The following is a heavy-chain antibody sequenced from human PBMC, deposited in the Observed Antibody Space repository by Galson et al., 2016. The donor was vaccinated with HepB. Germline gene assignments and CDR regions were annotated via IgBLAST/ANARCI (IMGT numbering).Heavy chain of an antibody. J-gene: IGHJ1*01. Sequence: SLRLSCAAPGFAFSSYAMHWVRQAPGKGLEWVAMIWYDGSEKNYADSVKGRFTISRDNSKNTLYLQMNSLRAEDTAVYYCATVRVGATTGYFQNWGQGTLVTVSS. CDR1: GFAFSSYA. CDR3: ATVRVGATTGYFQN. CDR2: IWYDGSEK. V-gene: IGHV3-33*01. D-gene: IGHD1-26*01.